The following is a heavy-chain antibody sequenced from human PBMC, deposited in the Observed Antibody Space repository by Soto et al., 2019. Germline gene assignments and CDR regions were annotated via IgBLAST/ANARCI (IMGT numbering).Heavy chain of an antibody. CDR1: GYSFSNFY. J-gene: IGHJ6*02. CDR3: ARGHCSSTSCYGSDYYYGLDV. CDR2: IDPSSGTT. Sequence: ASVKVSCKPSGYSFSNFYVHWVRQAPGQGLEWMGIIDPSSGTTSYTQKFQERVTMTRDTSMSTVYMELSRLRSEDTAVFYCARGHCSSTSCYGSDYYYGLDVWGQGTTVTVSS. V-gene: IGHV1-46*01. D-gene: IGHD2-2*01.